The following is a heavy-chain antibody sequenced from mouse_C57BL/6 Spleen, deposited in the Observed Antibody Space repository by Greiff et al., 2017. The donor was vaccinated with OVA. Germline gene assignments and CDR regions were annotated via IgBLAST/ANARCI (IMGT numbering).Heavy chain of an antibody. D-gene: IGHD1-1*01. CDR1: GYTFTDYY. J-gene: IGHJ2*01. Sequence: VQLKQSGPELVKPGASVKISCKASGYTFTDYYMNWVKQSHGKSLEWIGDINPNNGGTSYNQKFKGKATLTVDKSSSTAYMELRSLTSEDSAVYYCARTYYGSSYGYWGQGTTLTVSS. CDR3: ARTYYGSSYGY. V-gene: IGHV1-26*01. CDR2: INPNNGGT.